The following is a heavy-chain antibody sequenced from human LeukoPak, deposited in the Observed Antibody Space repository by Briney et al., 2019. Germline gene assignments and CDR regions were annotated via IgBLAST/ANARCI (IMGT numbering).Heavy chain of an antibody. V-gene: IGHV3-74*03. Sequence: QAGGSLRLSCAASGFTFNRYWMHWVRQAPGKGLVWVSRISPDGNSATYADSVKGRFTISRDNAKNTLYLQMNSLRAEDSAVYYCVSLDGVYYYHMDVWGHGTTVIVSS. CDR3: VSLDGVYYYHMDV. J-gene: IGHJ6*02. D-gene: IGHD3/OR15-3a*01. CDR2: ISPDGNSA. CDR1: GFTFNRYW.